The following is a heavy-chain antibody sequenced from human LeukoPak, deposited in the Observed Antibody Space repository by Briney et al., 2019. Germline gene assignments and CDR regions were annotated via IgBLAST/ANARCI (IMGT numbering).Heavy chain of an antibody. D-gene: IGHD3-10*01. CDR1: GGSFSDYY. V-gene: IGHV4-34*01. Sequence: NASETLSLTCAVYGGSFSDYYWSWIRQPPGKGLEWIGEINHSGSTNYNPSLKSRVTISVDTSKNQFSLKLSSVTAADTAVYYCASGITMVRGVITLWGQGTLVTVSS. CDR2: INHSGST. J-gene: IGHJ4*02. CDR3: ASGITMVRGVITL.